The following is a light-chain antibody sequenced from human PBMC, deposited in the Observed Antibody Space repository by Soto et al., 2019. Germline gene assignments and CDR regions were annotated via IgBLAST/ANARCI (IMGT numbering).Light chain of an antibody. J-gene: IGKJ1*01. CDR2: CAS. Sequence: EIVMTQSPGTLSVSPGERATLSCRASQSVSSSYLAWYQQKPGQAPRLLIYCASSRATGIPDRFSGSGSGTDFTLTISRLEPEDFAVYYCHQYGSSPKTFGQGTKVDIK. V-gene: IGKV3-20*01. CDR3: HQYGSSPKT. CDR1: QSVSSSY.